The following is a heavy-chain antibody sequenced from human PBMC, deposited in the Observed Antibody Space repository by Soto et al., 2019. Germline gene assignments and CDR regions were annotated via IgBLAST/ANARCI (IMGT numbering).Heavy chain of an antibody. Sequence: QVQLQQWGAGLLKPSETLSLTCAVYGGSFSGYYWSWIRQPPGKGLEWIGEINHSGSTNYNPSLKSRVTISVDTSENQFSLKLSSVTAADTAVYYCARGVDYGDYYWFDPWGQGTLVTVSS. V-gene: IGHV4-34*01. CDR1: GGSFSGYY. D-gene: IGHD4-17*01. CDR2: INHSGST. J-gene: IGHJ5*02. CDR3: ARGVDYGDYYWFDP.